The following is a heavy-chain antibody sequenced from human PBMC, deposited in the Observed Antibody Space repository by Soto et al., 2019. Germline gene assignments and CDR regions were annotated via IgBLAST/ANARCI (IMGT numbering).Heavy chain of an antibody. D-gene: IGHD3-16*01. V-gene: IGHV1-46*01. CDR2: INPSGGST. Sequence: ASVKVSCKASGYTFTSYYMHWVRQAPGQGLEWMGIINPSGGSTSYAQKFQGRVTMTRDTSTSTVYMELSSLRSEDTAVYYCARDLGEDYYYYYGMDVWGQAPTVTVSS. J-gene: IGHJ6*02. CDR3: ARDLGEDYYYYYGMDV. CDR1: GYTFTSYY.